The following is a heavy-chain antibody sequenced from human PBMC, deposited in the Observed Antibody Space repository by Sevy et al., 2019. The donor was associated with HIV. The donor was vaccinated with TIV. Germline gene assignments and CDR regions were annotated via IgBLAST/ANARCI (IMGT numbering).Heavy chain of an antibody. CDR1: GGTFNTYA. CDR3: ASEVGGSVRLERLTSYYGVDV. V-gene: IGHV1-69*13. CDR2: IIPLFGTT. Sequence: ASVKISCKASGGTFNTYAITWIRQAPGQGLEWMGGIIPLFGTTNYAQKFQGRVTITADESRTTAYLEVSSLRSEETAVYYCASEVGGSVRLERLTSYYGVDVWGQGTTVTVSS. D-gene: IGHD1-1*01. J-gene: IGHJ6*02.